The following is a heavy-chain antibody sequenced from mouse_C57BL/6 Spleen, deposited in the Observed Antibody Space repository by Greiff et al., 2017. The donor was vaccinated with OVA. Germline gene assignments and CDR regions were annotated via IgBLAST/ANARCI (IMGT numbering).Heavy chain of an antibody. V-gene: IGHV7-3*01. D-gene: IGHD6-1*01. Sequence: EVMLVESGGGLVQPGGSLSLSCAASGFTFTDYYMSWVRQPPGKALEWLGFIRNKANGYTTDYSASVKGRFTISRDNSQSILYLHMNALRAEDSATYYCARYPLFDYWGQGTTLTVSS. J-gene: IGHJ2*01. CDR1: GFTFTDYY. CDR2: IRNKANGYTT. CDR3: ARYPLFDY.